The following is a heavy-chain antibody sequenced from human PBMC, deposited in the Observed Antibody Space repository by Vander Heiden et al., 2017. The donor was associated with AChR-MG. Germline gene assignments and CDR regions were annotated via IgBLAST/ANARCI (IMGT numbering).Heavy chain of an antibody. CDR1: GGTFSSYA. V-gene: IGHV1-69*01. CDR2: IIPIFGTA. D-gene: IGHD3-3*01. Sequence: QVQLVQSGAEVKKPGSSVKVSCKASGGTFSSYAISWVRQAPGQGLEWMGGIIPIFGTANYAQKFQGRVTMTADESTSTAYMELSSLRSEDTAVYYCARGYKLRFLEWLCHWGYDAFDIWGQGTMVTVSS. J-gene: IGHJ3*02. CDR3: ARGYKLRFLEWLCHWGYDAFDI.